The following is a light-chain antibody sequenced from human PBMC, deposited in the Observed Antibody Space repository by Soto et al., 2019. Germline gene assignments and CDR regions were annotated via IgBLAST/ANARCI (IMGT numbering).Light chain of an antibody. Sequence: VVFPRAPRTLSLPQGRRATLSCRASQSVSRRLAWYQQRPGQSPRLLISGASMRASGVPVRFIGSGSGTDFTLTITRLEPEDFAVYYCQQYGGSPSTFGLGTRLEIK. J-gene: IGKJ5*01. CDR2: GAS. CDR1: QSVSRR. CDR3: QQYGGSPST. V-gene: IGKV3-20*01.